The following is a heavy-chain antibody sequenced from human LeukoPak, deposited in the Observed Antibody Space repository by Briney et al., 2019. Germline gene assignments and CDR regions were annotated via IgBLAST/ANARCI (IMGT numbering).Heavy chain of an antibody. CDR1: AYDFTGYH. V-gene: IGHV1-2*06. Sequence: ASVKVSCKVVAYDFTGYHIHWVRQAPGQGPEWMGRLNPNTGHAVYAFKFQGRVTITRDTSSSTAYMEVTRLTSDDTALYYCAKDRDGADRIILWGQGTLVTVSS. D-gene: IGHD5-24*01. CDR3: AKDRDGADRIIL. J-gene: IGHJ4*02. CDR2: LNPNTGHA.